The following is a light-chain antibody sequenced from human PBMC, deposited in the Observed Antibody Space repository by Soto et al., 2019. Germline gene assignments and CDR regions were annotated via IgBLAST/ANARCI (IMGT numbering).Light chain of an antibody. CDR1: QTISIF. J-gene: IGKJ4*01. V-gene: IGKV1-39*01. CDR2: TAS. Sequence: DIHSTQSRSSLSSSLGDRVTITYLASQTISIFLNWYQHKPGKPPTLLIYTASSLQSGVPSRFSGSGSGTDFTLTISSLQPEDFATYYCQQSYKTPLTFGGGTKVDIK. CDR3: QQSYKTPLT.